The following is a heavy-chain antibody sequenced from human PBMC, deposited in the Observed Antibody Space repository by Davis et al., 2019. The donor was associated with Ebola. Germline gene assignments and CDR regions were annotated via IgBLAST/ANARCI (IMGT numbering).Heavy chain of an antibody. V-gene: IGHV3-48*03. D-gene: IGHD3-22*01. Sequence: GESLKISCVASGFSFSGFEMNWVRQAPGKGLEWVAYITGSGSSMRYADSVQGRFTVSRDNARNSLYLEMNSLRTEDTAVYYCASHNYYRFDYWGQGTTVTVSS. CDR2: ITGSGSSM. CDR3: ASHNYYRFDY. J-gene: IGHJ4*02. CDR1: GFSFSGFE.